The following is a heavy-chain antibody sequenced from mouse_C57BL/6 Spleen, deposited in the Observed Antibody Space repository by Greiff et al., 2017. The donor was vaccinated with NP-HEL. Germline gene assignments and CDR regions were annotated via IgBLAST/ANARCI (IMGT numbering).Heavy chain of an antibody. CDR2: IYPGSGST. CDR3: ARGGYYDYDGGYAMDY. V-gene: IGHV1-55*01. Sequence: QVQLKQPGAELVKPGASVKMSCKASGYTFTSYWITWVKQRPGQGLEWIGDIYPGSGSTNYNEKFKSKATLTVDTSSSTAYMQLSSLTSEDSAVYYWARGGYYDYDGGYAMDYWGQGTSVTVSS. D-gene: IGHD2-4*01. CDR1: GYTFTSYW. J-gene: IGHJ4*01.